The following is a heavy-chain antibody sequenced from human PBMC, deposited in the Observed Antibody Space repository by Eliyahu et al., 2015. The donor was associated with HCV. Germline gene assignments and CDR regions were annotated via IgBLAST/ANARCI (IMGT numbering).Heavy chain of an antibody. Sequence: EVQLVESGGGLVKPGGSLRLSCAASGFKFTKAWMSWVRQTPGKGLEWIGRIKGKTYETQYATPVKGRITVSRDDSKNMVYLEMHNLNTDDTAVYYCTTTEWQDGYETRVFWGQGALVTVSS. CDR2: IKGKTYET. CDR3: TTTEWQDGYETRVF. V-gene: IGHV3-15*01. D-gene: IGHD5-12*01. J-gene: IGHJ4*02. CDR1: GFKFTKAW.